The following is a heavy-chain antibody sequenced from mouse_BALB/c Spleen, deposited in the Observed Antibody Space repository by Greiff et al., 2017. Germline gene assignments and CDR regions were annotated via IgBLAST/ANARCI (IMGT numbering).Heavy chain of an antibody. Sequence: DVMLVESGGGLVQPGGSRKLSCAASGFTFSSFGMHWVRQAPEKGLEWVAYISSGSSTIYYADTVKGRFTISRDNPKNTLFLQMTSLRSEDTAMYYCARYGNRGFAYWGQGTLVTVSA. CDR3: ARYGNRGFAY. CDR1: GFTFSSFG. V-gene: IGHV5-17*02. J-gene: IGHJ3*01. CDR2: ISSGSSTI. D-gene: IGHD2-1*01.